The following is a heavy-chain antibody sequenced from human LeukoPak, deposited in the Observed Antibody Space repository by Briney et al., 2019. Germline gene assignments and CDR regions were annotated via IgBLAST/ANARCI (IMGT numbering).Heavy chain of an antibody. CDR1: GFTFTGSA. D-gene: IGHD1-26*01. CDR3: AKGGSYAPLDY. J-gene: IGHJ4*02. V-gene: IGHV3-23*01. Sequence: PGGSLRLSCAASGFTFTGSAMTWVRQPPGKGLEWVSDISTSGGDTIYTASVNDRFTISRDNSKNTLYLQMNSLRAEDTAIYYCAKGGSYAPLDYWGQGTLVTVSS. CDR2: ISTSGGDT.